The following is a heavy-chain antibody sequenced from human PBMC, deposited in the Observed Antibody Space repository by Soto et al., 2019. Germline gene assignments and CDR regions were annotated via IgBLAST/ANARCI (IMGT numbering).Heavy chain of an antibody. CDR1: GFTFSSYG. CDR2: ISYDGSNK. V-gene: IGHV3-30*03. D-gene: IGHD2-15*01. Sequence: QVQLVESGGGVVQPGRSLRLSCAASGFTFSSYGMHWVRQTPGKGLEWVAVISYDGSNKYYADSVKGRFTISRDNSKNTLYLQMNSLRAEDTAVYYCAGLGYCSGGSCYSYYGMDVWGQGTTVTVSS. CDR3: AGLGYCSGGSCYSYYGMDV. J-gene: IGHJ6*02.